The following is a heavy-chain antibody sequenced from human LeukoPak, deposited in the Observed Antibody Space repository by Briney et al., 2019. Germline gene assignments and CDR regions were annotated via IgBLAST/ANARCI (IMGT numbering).Heavy chain of an antibody. CDR1: GYSLITYG. CDR2: INAYNGKT. D-gene: IGHD3-9*01. J-gene: IGHJ3*02. V-gene: IGHV1-18*01. CDR3: ARERKSSYDTLTVYYKSDAFDI. Sequence: GASVKVSCKAAGYSLITYGISWVRQAPGQGLEWMGWINAYNGKTHYAQKLQGRVTVTTDTSTNTAYMELRSLRSDDTAVYDCARERKSSYDTLTVYYKSDAFDIWGQGTMVTVSS.